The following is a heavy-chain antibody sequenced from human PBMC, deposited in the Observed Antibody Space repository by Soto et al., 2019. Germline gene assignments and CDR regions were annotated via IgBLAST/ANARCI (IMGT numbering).Heavy chain of an antibody. Sequence: ASVKVSCKVSGYTLTELSMHWVRQAPGKGLEWMGGFDPEDGETIYAQKFQGRVTMTEDTSTDTAYVELSSLRSEDTAVYYCATLYSSGWNFYFDYWGQGTLVTVSS. J-gene: IGHJ4*02. D-gene: IGHD6-19*01. CDR3: ATLYSSGWNFYFDY. CDR2: FDPEDGET. V-gene: IGHV1-24*01. CDR1: GYTLTELS.